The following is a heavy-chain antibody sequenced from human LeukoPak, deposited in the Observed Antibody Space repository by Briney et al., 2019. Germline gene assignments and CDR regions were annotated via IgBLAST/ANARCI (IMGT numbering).Heavy chain of an antibody. CDR1: GGSFSGYY. CDR3: ARGPTYSYALDY. J-gene: IGHJ4*02. Sequence: PSETLSLTCAVYGGSFSGYYWSWIRQPPGKGLEWIGEINHRGSTNYNPSLKSRVTISVDTSKNQFSLKLSSVTAADTAVYYCARGPTYSYALDYWGQGTQVTVSS. V-gene: IGHV4-34*01. CDR2: INHRGST. D-gene: IGHD5-18*01.